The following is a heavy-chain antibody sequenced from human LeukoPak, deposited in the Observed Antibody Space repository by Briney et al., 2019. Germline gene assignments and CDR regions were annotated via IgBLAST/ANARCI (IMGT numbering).Heavy chain of an antibody. CDR1: GGSISSYY. Sequence: ASETLSLTCTVSGGSISSYYWSWIRQPPGKGLEWIGYIYYSGSTNYNPSLKSRVTISVDTSKNQFSLKLSSVTAADTAVYYCARQDSSWPHFDYWGQGTLVTVSS. J-gene: IGHJ4*02. CDR2: IYYSGST. CDR3: ARQDSSWPHFDY. D-gene: IGHD6-13*01. V-gene: IGHV4-59*08.